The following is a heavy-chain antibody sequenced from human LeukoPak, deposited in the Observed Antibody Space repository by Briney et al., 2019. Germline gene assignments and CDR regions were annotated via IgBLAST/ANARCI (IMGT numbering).Heavy chain of an antibody. D-gene: IGHD2-15*01. CDR2: IYYSGST. Sequence: PSETLSLTCTVSGGSISSSSYYWGWIRQSPGKGLEWIGSIYYSGSTYYNPSLKSRVTISVDTSKNQFSLKLSSVTAADTAVYYCARDGPRGGPYFDYWGQGTLVTVSS. CDR3: ARDGPRGGPYFDY. J-gene: IGHJ4*02. CDR1: GGSISSSSYY. V-gene: IGHV4-39*07.